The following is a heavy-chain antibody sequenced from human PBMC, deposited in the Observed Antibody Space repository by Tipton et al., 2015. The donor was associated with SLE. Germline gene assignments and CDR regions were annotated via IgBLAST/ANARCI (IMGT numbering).Heavy chain of an antibody. CDR3: ARDCSSTSCPGGFDP. J-gene: IGHJ5*02. D-gene: IGHD2-2*01. V-gene: IGHV4-59*12. CDR2: IYYSGST. CDR1: GGSFSGYY. Sequence: TLSLTCAVYGGSFSGYYWSWIRQPPGKGLEWIGYIYYSGSTNYNPSLKSRVTISVDTSKNQFSLKLSSVTAADTAVYYCARDCSSTSCPGGFDPWGQGTLVTVSS.